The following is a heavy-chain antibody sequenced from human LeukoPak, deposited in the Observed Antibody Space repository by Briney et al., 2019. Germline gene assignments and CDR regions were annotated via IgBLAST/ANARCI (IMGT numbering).Heavy chain of an antibody. V-gene: IGHV1-2*02. D-gene: IGHD5-12*01. CDR1: GYTFTGYY. CDR3: ASPWPYSGYAYYFDY. J-gene: IGHJ4*02. CDR2: INPNSGGT. Sequence: ASVKVSRRASGYTFTGYYIHWVRQAPGQGLEWMGWINPNSGGTNFAQKFRGRVTMTRDTSISTAFMELSRLRSDDTAVYYCASPWPYSGYAYYFDYWGQGTLVTVSS.